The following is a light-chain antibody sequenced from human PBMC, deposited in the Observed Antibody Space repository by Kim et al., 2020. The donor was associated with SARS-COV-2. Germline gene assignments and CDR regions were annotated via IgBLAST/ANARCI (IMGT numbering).Light chain of an antibody. J-gene: IGKJ5*01. CDR1: QSVSSY. CDR2: DAF. Sequence: EVVLTQSPVTLSLSPGERATLSCRASQSVSSYLAWYQQKPGQPPRLLIYDAFNRATGIPARFSGSGSGTDFTLTISSLEPEDFAVYYCQQRAHWPPITFGQGTRLEIK. CDR3: QQRAHWPPIT. V-gene: IGKV3-11*01.